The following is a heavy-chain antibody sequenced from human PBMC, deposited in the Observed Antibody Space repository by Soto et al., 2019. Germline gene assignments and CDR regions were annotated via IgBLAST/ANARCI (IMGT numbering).Heavy chain of an antibody. J-gene: IGHJ4*02. CDR3: ARGGIQLSYAFDY. Sequence: SETLSLTCSVSGSSFSNFYWSWIRQPAGKGLEWIGRIYTSGATSYNPSLKSRVRMSVDTSQSQVSLSLTSVTAADTAVYYCARGGIQLSYAFDYWGQGILVTVSS. V-gene: IGHV4-4*07. CDR1: GSSFSNFY. CDR2: IYTSGAT. D-gene: IGHD3-10*01.